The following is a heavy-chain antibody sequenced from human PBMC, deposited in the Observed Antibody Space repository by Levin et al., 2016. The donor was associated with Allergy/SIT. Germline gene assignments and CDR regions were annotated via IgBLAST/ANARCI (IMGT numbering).Heavy chain of an antibody. V-gene: IGHV5-10-1*01. CDR3: ARSPYTAMVSLFGSPARINYYMDV. J-gene: IGHJ6*03. Sequence: GESLKISCSGSGYIFTSYYIVWVRQMPGKGLEWMGRIDPSDSYTYYNPSFQGRVTMSVDKSINTAYLQWSSLRASDTAMYYCARSPYTAMVSLFGSPARINYYMDVWGKGTTVTVSS. CDR1: GYIFTSYY. D-gene: IGHD5-18*01. CDR2: IDPSDSYT.